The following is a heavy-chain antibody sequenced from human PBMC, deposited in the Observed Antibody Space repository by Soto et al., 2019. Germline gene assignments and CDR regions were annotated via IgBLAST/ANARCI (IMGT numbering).Heavy chain of an antibody. CDR2: IKRNIDGGTT. Sequence: PGGSLRLSCAASGFTFSNAWMSWVGQAPGGGLEWVGRIKRNIDGGTTDYAAPVKGRFAISRDDSNSILYLEMNSLRSEDTAVYYCTTVDAVVLNWGQGLLVTVSS. CDR3: TTVDAVVLN. J-gene: IGHJ4*02. V-gene: IGHV3-15*01. CDR1: GFTFSNAW. D-gene: IGHD6-19*01.